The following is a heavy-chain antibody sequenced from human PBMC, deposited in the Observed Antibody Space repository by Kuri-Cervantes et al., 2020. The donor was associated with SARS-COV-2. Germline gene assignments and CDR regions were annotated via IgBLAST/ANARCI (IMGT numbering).Heavy chain of an antibody. D-gene: IGHD1-26*01. V-gene: IGHV3-23*01. CDR1: GFTFSNYA. J-gene: IGHJ4*02. CDR3: ATALLSYYFDY. CDR2: ISGSGGST. Sequence: GGSLRLSCAASGFTFSNYAMSWVRQAPGKGLEWVSAISGSGGSTYYADSVKGRFTISRDNSKNTLYLQMNSLRAEDTAVYYCATALLSYYFDYWGQGTLVTVSS.